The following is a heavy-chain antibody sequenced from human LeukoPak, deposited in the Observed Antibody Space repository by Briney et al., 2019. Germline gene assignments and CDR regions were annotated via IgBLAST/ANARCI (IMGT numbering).Heavy chain of an antibody. CDR2: IYWDDDK. CDR3: AHSIVVVPAATNWFDR. J-gene: IGHJ5*02. V-gene: IGHV2-5*02. Sequence: ESGPRLSKPTQTLTLTCTFSGFTLSTRGAGVGWIRQPPGKALEWLALIYWDDDKRYSPSLKSRLTITKDSSKNQVVLTMTNMDPVDTATYYCAHSIVVVPAATNWFDRWGQGTLVTVSS. CDR1: GFTLSTRGAG. D-gene: IGHD2-2*01.